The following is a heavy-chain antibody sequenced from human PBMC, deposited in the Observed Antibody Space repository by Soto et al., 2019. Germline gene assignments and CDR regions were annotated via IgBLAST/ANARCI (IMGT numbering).Heavy chain of an antibody. D-gene: IGHD6-19*01. CDR1: GFTFSSYA. CDR2: ISGSGGST. Sequence: GGSLRLSCAASGFTFSSYAMSWVRQAPGKGLEWVSAISGSGGSTYYADSVKGRFTISRDNSKNTLYLQMNSLRAEDTAVYYCAKVSVRWLVYRGPFDYWGQGTLVTVSS. V-gene: IGHV3-23*01. J-gene: IGHJ4*02. CDR3: AKVSVRWLVYRGPFDY.